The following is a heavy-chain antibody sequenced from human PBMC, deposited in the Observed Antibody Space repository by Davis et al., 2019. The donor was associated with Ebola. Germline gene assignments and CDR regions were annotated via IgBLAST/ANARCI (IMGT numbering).Heavy chain of an antibody. Sequence: GESLKISCAVSGFPITNYWTHWVRQTPGKGLVWVSRIKSDGSTIYADSVKGRFTISRDNAKNTLYLQMNSLRVEDTAVYYCATGYCSASSCYSGGAFDIWGQGTMVTVSS. CDR2: IKSDGST. J-gene: IGHJ3*02. CDR1: GFPITNYW. V-gene: IGHV3-74*01. CDR3: ATGYCSASSCYSGGAFDI. D-gene: IGHD2-15*01.